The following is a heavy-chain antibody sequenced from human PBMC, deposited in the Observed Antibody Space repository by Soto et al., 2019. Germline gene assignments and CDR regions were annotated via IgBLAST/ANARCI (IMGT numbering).Heavy chain of an antibody. CDR1: GFTFSSYA. CDR3: AKGGRTPRTDS. Sequence: EVQLLESGGVLVQPGGSLRLSCAASGFTFSSYAMTWVRQAPGKGLEWVSSLSSAATDAYYADSVKGRFTISRDNSKNTLYLHMSSLRAADKAVYYCAKGGRTPRTDSWGQGTLVTVSS. CDR2: LSSAATDA. J-gene: IGHJ4*02. V-gene: IGHV3-23*01.